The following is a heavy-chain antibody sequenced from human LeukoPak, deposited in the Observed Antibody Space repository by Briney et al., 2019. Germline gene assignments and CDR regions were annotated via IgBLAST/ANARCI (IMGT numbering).Heavy chain of an antibody. CDR1: GGSISTYY. V-gene: IGHV4-39*01. CDR3: ARHPSLSRFDP. CDR2: IYYSGST. Sequence: SETLSLTCTVSGGSISTYYWGWIRQPPGKGLEWIGSIYYSGSTYYNPSLKSRVTISVDTSKNQFSLKLSSVTAADTAVYYCARHPSLSRFDPWGQGTLVTVSS. J-gene: IGHJ5*02. D-gene: IGHD2-2*01.